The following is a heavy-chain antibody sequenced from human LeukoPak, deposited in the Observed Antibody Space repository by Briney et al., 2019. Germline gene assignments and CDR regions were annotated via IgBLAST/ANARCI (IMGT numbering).Heavy chain of an antibody. J-gene: IGHJ4*02. CDR2: ISWNSGSI. CDR1: GFTFDDYA. D-gene: IGHD3-22*01. V-gene: IGHV3-9*01. CDR3: AKDRTVYDSSGLDY. Sequence: PGGSLRRSCTASGFTFDDYAIHWVRQAPGKGLEWVSGISWNSGSIGYADSVKGRFTISRDNAKNSLYLQMNSLIAEDTALYYCAKDRTVYDSSGLDYWGQGTLVTVSS.